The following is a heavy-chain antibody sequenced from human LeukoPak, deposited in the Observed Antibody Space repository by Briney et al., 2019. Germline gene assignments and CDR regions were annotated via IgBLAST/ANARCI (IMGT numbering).Heavy chain of an antibody. CDR2: IYPGDSDT. J-gene: IGHJ4*02. V-gene: IGHV5-51*01. CDR1: GYSLTSYW. D-gene: IGHD3-10*01. CDR3: ARQAQSSRPGFGELLF. Sequence: GESLKISCKGSGYSLTSYWIGWVRQMPGKGLEWMGIIYPGDSDTRYSPSFQGQVTISADKSISTAYLPWSSLKASDTAMYYCARQAQSSRPGFGELLFWGQGTLVTVSS.